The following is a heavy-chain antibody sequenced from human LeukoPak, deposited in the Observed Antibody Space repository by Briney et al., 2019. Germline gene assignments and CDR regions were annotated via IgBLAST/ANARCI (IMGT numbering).Heavy chain of an antibody. CDR3: ARRGVYGAYDAFDI. CDR2: IYYSGST. V-gene: IGHV4-59*01. CDR1: GGSISSYY. Sequence: SETLSLTCTVSGGSISSYYWSWIRQPPGKGLEWLGYIYYSGSTNYNPSLKSRVTISVGTSKNQFSLKLSSVTAADTAVYYCARRGVYGAYDAFDIWGQGTMVTVSS. J-gene: IGHJ3*02. D-gene: IGHD4-17*01.